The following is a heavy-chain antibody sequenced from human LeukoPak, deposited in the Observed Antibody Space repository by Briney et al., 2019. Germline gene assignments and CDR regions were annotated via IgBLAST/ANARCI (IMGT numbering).Heavy chain of an antibody. J-gene: IGHJ3*02. CDR1: GFTFSSDA. Sequence: PGGSLRLSCAASGFTFSSDAMSWVRQAPGKGLEWASAISGSGGSTYYADSVKGRFTISRDNSKNTLYLQMNSLRAEDTAVYYCARDLGFEYSSSSLIDDAFDIWGQGTMVTVSS. D-gene: IGHD6-6*01. CDR2: ISGSGGST. V-gene: IGHV3-23*01. CDR3: ARDLGFEYSSSSLIDDAFDI.